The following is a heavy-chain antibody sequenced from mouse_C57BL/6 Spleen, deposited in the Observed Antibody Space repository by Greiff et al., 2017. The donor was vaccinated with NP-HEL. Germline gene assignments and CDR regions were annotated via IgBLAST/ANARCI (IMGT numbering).Heavy chain of an antibody. Sequence: QVQLKQPGAELVKPGASVKVSCKASGYTFTSYWMHWVKQRPGQGLEWIGRIHPSDSDTNYNQKFKGKATLTVDKSSSTAYMQLSSLTSEDSAVYYCAIRANWDSYWYFDVWGTGTTVTVSS. CDR1: GYTFTSYW. J-gene: IGHJ1*03. V-gene: IGHV1-74*01. CDR2: IHPSDSDT. CDR3: AIRANWDSYWYFDV. D-gene: IGHD4-1*01.